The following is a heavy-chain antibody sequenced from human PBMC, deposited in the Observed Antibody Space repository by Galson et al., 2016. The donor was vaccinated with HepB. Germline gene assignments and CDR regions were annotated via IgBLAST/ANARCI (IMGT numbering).Heavy chain of an antibody. CDR2: IYPGDSDT. J-gene: IGHJ5*02. CDR1: GYSFTTSW. CDR3: ARRGTYSSGRGWFGP. D-gene: IGHD6-19*01. Sequence: QSGAEVKKPGESLTISCKDSGYSFTTSWIAWVRQMPGKGLELTGIIYPGDSDTRYSPSFRGQVGISADKSTNTAYLQWSSLKTSDTATYYCARRGTYSSGRGWFGPWGQGTLVTVSP. V-gene: IGHV5-51*03.